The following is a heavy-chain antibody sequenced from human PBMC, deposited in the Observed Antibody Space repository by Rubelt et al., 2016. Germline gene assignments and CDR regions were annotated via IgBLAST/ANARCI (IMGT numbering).Heavy chain of an antibody. V-gene: IGHV4-39*07. J-gene: IGHJ6*02. CDR3: ARDMGEYCSSTSCYRPYGMDV. Sequence: GSIYYSGSTYYNPSLKSRVTISVDTSKNQFSLKLSSVTAADTAVYYCARDMGEYCSSTSCYRPYGMDVWGQGTTVTVSS. CDR2: IYYSGST. D-gene: IGHD2-2*01.